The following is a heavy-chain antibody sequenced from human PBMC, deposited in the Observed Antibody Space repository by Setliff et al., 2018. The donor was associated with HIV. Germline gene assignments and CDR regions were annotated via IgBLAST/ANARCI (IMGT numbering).Heavy chain of an antibody. CDR2: LYYGGNT. J-gene: IGHJ6*02. D-gene: IGHD1-26*01. CDR1: PYSISSGYY. CDR3: ARSKISGSNHETYGFDV. Sequence: PSETLSLTCSVSPYSISSGYYWGWLRQPPGKGLEWIGCLYYGGNTYYNPSLKSRVAMSMDTSKNEVSLRLKSVTAADTAVYYCARSKISGSNHETYGFDVWGQGTTVTVSS. V-gene: IGHV4-38-2*02.